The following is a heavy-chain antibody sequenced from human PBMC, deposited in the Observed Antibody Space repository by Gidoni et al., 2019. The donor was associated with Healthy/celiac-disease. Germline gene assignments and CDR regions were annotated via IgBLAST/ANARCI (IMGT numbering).Heavy chain of an antibody. CDR3: ARREYTIFGDFDY. CDR1: GGSFSGYY. D-gene: IGHD3-3*01. J-gene: IGHJ4*02. V-gene: IGHV4-34*01. CDR2: INHSGST. Sequence: QVQLQQWGAGLLKPSETLSLTCAVYGGSFSGYYWSWIRQPPGKGLEWIGEINHSGSTNYNPPLKSRATISVDTSKNQFSLKLSSVTAADTAVYYGARREYTIFGDFDYWGQGTLVTVSS.